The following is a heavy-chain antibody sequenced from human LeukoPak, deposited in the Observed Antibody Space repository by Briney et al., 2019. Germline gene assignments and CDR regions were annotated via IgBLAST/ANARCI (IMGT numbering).Heavy chain of an antibody. D-gene: IGHD1-26*01. CDR2: ISGSGGST. V-gene: IGHV3-23*01. CDR3: AKSKWELLRLFDY. Sequence: PGGSLRLSWAASGFTFSSYAMSWVRQAPGRGRGWDSAISGSGGSTYYADSVKGRFTISRDNSKNTLYLQMNSLRAEDTAVYYCAKSKWELLRLFDYWGQGTLVTVSS. CDR1: GFTFSSYA. J-gene: IGHJ4*02.